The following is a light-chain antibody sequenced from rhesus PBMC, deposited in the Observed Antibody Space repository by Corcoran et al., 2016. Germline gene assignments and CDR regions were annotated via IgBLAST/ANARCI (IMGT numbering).Light chain of an antibody. CDR1: QSVSSS. CDR3: QKYSSSPYS. CDR2: GAS. V-gene: IGKV3-53*02. Sequence: QVILTQSPATLSLSPGERATLSCRASQSVSSSLAWYQQKPGQPPRLLIYGASSRATGIPDRFSGSGSGTEFTLTISSLKPEDFAVYYCQKYSSSPYSFGQGTKVEIK. J-gene: IGKJ2*01.